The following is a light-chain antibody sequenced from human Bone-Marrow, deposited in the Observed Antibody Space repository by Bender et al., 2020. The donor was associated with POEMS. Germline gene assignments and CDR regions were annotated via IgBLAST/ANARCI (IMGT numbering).Light chain of an antibody. CDR1: VLAKKF. Sequence: RITCSGDVLAKKFARWFQQKAGQAPVLVMYQDSERPSGIPERFSGSSSGATVTLTISGAQVEDEADYYCYSAADSTWVFGGGTKLTVL. J-gene: IGLJ3*02. V-gene: IGLV3-27*01. CDR2: QDS. CDR3: YSAADSTWV.